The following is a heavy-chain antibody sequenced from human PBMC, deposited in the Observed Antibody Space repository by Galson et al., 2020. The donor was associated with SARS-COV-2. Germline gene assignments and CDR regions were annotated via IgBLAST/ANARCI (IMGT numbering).Heavy chain of an antibody. Sequence: SVKVSCKASGFTFTRSAMQWVRQARGQRLEWIGWIVVGSGNTHYEQKFQERVTITRDMSTSTAYMELSSLRSEDTAVYYCAARGLLGEFPQWGQGTLVTVSS. V-gene: IGHV1-58*02. D-gene: IGHD3-16*01. J-gene: IGHJ4*02. CDR3: AARGLLGEFPQ. CDR2: IVVGSGNT. CDR1: GFTFTRSA.